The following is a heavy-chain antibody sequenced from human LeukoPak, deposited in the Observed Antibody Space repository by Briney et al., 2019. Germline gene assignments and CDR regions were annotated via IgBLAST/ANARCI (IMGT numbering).Heavy chain of an antibody. V-gene: IGHV5-51*01. CDR2: IYPGGSDT. J-gene: IGHJ4*02. Sequence: GESLKISCKGSGYSFTSYWIGWVRQMPGKGLEWMGIIYPGGSDTRYSPSFQGQVTISADKSISTAYLQWSSLKASDTAMYYCARQGIYDILTGYSDYWGQGTLVTVSS. CDR3: ARQGIYDILTGYSDY. CDR1: GYSFTSYW. D-gene: IGHD3-9*01.